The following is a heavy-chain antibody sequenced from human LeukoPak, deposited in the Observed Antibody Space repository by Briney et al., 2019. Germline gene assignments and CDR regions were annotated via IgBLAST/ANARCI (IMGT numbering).Heavy chain of an antibody. V-gene: IGHV1-3*01. Sequence: ASVKVSCKASGYTFTSYAMHWVRQAPGQRLEWMGWINAGNGNTKYSQKFQGRVTITRDTSASTAYMELSNLRSEDTAVYYCARDSSSWYRDFDYWGQGTLVTVSS. CDR1: GYTFTSYA. D-gene: IGHD6-13*01. CDR3: ARDSSSWYRDFDY. CDR2: INAGNGNT. J-gene: IGHJ4*02.